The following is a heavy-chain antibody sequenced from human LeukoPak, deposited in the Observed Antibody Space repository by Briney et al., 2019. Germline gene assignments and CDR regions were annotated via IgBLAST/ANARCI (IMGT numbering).Heavy chain of an antibody. V-gene: IGHV4-30-4*08. CDR1: GGSISSGDYY. CDR2: IYYSGST. Sequence: SQTLSLTCTVSGGSISSGDYYWSWIRQPPGKGLEWIGYIYYSGSTYYNPSLKSRVTISVDTSKNQFSLKLSSVTAADTAAYYCARGKGGSYPYYFDYWGQGTLVTVSS. CDR3: ARGKGGSYPYYFDY. D-gene: IGHD1-26*01. J-gene: IGHJ4*02.